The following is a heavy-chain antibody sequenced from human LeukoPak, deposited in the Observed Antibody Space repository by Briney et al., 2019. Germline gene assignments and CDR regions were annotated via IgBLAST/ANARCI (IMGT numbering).Heavy chain of an antibody. CDR1: GGSISSYY. J-gene: IGHJ4*02. CDR2: IYTSGST. CDR3: AREMATIFYFDY. V-gene: IGHV4-4*07. Sequence: SETLSLTCTVSGGSISSYYWSWIRQPAGKGLEWIGRIYTSGSTYYNPSLKSRVTISVDTSKNQFSLKLSSVTAADTAVYYCAREMATIFYFDYWGQGTLVTVSS. D-gene: IGHD5-24*01.